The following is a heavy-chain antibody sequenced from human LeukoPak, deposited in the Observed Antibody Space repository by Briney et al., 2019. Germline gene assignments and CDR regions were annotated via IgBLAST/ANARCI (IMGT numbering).Heavy chain of an antibody. J-gene: IGHJ4*02. CDR1: GYTFTSYY. CDR2: INPSGGST. CDR3: AREEDDSSGYYDY. Sequence: ASVSVSCTASGYTFTSYYMHWVRQPPGQWLEWMGIINPSGGSTSYAQKFQSRVTMTRDTSTSTVYMELSSLRSEDTAVYYCAREEDDSSGYYDYWGQGTLVTVSS. V-gene: IGHV1-46*01. D-gene: IGHD3-22*01.